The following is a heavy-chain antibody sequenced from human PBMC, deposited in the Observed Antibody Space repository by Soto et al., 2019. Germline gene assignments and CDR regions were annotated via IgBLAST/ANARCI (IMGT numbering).Heavy chain of an antibody. J-gene: IGHJ5*02. CDR2: INPNSGGT. CDR3: ARRMVMITFGGVIADNWFDP. CDR1: GYTFTGYY. V-gene: IGHV1-2*04. Sequence: ASVKVSCKAAGYTFTGYYMHWVRQAPGQGLEWMGWINPNSGGTNYAQKLQGWVTMTRDTSISTAYMELSRLRSDDTAVYYCARRMVMITFGGVIADNWFDPWGQGTLVTVSS. D-gene: IGHD3-16*02.